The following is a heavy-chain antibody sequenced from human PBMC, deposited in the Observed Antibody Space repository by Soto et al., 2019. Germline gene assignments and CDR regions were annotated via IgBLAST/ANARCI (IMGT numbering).Heavy chain of an antibody. CDR1: GFPFSNHA. Sequence: PGGSLRLSCAASGFPFSNHAMSWVRQAPGKGLEWVSGISDGGDLIYYADSVKGRFSMSRDNSENMLYLQMTNLRAEDTAIYFCAKRQGTGLAAKNFDFWGQGPLVTVSS. CDR3: AKRQGTGLAAKNFDF. CDR2: ISDGGDLI. J-gene: IGHJ4*02. V-gene: IGHV3-23*01. D-gene: IGHD2-15*01.